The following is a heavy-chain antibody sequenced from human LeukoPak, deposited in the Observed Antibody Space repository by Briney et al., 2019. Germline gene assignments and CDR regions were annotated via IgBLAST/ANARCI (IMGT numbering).Heavy chain of an antibody. J-gene: IGHJ4*02. Sequence: GGSLRLSCAASGFTFSSYAMSWVRQAPGKGLEWVSAISGSGGSTYYADSVKGRFTISRDNSKNTLYLKRNSLRAEDTSVYYCASITGTTFDYCGQRTLVTASS. CDR1: GFTFSSYA. V-gene: IGHV3-23*01. CDR2: ISGSGGST. CDR3: ASITGTTFDY. D-gene: IGHD1-7*01.